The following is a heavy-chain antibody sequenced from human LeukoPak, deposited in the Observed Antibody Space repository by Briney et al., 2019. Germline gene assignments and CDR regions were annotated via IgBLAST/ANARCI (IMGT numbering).Heavy chain of an antibody. CDR1: GFTFSSYA. D-gene: IGHD3-10*01. J-gene: IGHJ3*01. CDR2: ISSNGGNT. CDR3: VKGGELSGSGAFDV. V-gene: IGHV3-64D*06. Sequence: GGSLRLSCSASGFTFSSYAMHWVRQAPGKGLEYVSAISSNGGNTYYADSVKGRFTISRDNSKNTQYLQMSSLRAEDTAVYYCVKGGELSGSGAFDVWGQGTMVTVSS.